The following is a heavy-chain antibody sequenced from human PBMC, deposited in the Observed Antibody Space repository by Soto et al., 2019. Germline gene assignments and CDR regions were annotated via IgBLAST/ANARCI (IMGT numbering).Heavy chain of an antibody. J-gene: IGHJ6*02. V-gene: IGHV4-30-4*01. CDR1: GGSISSGDYY. D-gene: IGHD6-13*01. CDR2: IYYSGST. Sequence: SETLSLTCTVSGGSISSGDYYWSWIRQPPGKGLEWIGYIYYSGSTYYNPSLKSRVTISVDTSKNQFSLKLSSVTAADTAVYYCARVAAGEGDYGMDVWGQGTTVTVSS. CDR3: ARVAAGEGDYGMDV.